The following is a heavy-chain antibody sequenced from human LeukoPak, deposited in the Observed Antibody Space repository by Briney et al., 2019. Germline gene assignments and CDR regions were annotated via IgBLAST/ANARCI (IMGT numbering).Heavy chain of an antibody. V-gene: IGHV1-18*01. CDR1: GYTFTSYG. D-gene: IGHD4-23*01. CDR2: ISAYNGNT. Sequence: ASVKVSCKASGYTFTSYGFSWVRQAPGQGLEWMGWISAYNGNTKYALNLQGRVTMTTDTSTSTAYMELRSLRSDDTAVYYCARQLRWDQYYFDYWGQGTLVTVSS. CDR3: ARQLRWDQYYFDY. J-gene: IGHJ4*02.